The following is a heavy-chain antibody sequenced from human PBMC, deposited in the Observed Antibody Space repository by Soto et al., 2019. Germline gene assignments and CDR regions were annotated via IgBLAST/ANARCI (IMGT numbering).Heavy chain of an antibody. Sequence: TVSGGSISSGDYYWSWIRQPPGKGLEWIGYIYYSGSTCYNPSLKSRVTISVDTSKNQFSLKLSSVTAADTAVYYCARVGWNYYYYGMDVWGQGTTVTVSS. CDR3: ARVGWNYYYYGMDV. V-gene: IGHV4-30-4*01. CDR1: GGSISSGDYY. D-gene: IGHD2-15*01. CDR2: IYYSGST. J-gene: IGHJ6*02.